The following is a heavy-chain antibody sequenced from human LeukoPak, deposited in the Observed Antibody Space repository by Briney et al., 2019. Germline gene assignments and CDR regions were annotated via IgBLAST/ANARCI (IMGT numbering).Heavy chain of an antibody. V-gene: IGHV1-2*02. CDR2: INPNSGGT. CDR3: ARVGSSSWQNWFDP. D-gene: IGHD6-13*01. Sequence: ASVKVSCKASVYTFTGYYMHWVRQAPGQGLEWMGWINPNSGGTNYAQKFQGRVTMTRDTSISTAYMELSRLRSDDTAVYYCARVGSSSWQNWFDPWGQGTLVTVSS. J-gene: IGHJ5*02. CDR1: VYTFTGYY.